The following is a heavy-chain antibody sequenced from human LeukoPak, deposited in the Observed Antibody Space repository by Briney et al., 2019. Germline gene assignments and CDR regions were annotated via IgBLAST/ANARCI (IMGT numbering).Heavy chain of an antibody. CDR2: IRYDGSNK. CDR3: AKSWNYYDSSGDDALDI. CDR1: GFTFSNYG. V-gene: IGHV3-30*02. Sequence: GGSLRLSCAASGFTFSNYGMHWVRQAPGKGLEWVAFIRYDGSNKYYADSVKGRFTISRDNSKNTLYLQMNSLRVEDTAVYYCAKSWNYYDSSGDDALDIWGQGTMVTVSS. J-gene: IGHJ3*02. D-gene: IGHD3-22*01.